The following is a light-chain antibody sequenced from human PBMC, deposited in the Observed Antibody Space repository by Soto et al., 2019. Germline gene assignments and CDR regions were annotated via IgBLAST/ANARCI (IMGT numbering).Light chain of an antibody. CDR1: QTVSIN. V-gene: IGKV3-15*01. Sequence: EIVMTQSPATLSVSPGERATLSCRASQTVSINLAWYQQKPGRAPRLLIFDASTRATGIPARFSGSGSGTEFTLTISSLQSEDFAVYYCQKYNTWPHTFGQGTKLEI. J-gene: IGKJ2*01. CDR2: DAS. CDR3: QKYNTWPHT.